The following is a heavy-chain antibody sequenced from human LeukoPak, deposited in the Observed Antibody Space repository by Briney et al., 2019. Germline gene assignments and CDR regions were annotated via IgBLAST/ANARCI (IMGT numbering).Heavy chain of an antibody. CDR3: ATGGRYYFDY. CDR2: INSDGSTT. J-gene: IGHJ4*02. Sequence: GGSQRLSCAAAGFTFSTYWMHWVRQAPGKGLVWVSRINSDGSTTNYADSVKGRFTISRDNAKNTLCLQMNSLRAEDTAVYYCATGGRYYFDYWGQGTLVTVSS. V-gene: IGHV3-74*01. CDR1: GFTFSTYW.